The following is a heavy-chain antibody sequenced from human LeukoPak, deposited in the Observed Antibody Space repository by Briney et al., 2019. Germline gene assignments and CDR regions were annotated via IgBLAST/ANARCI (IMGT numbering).Heavy chain of an antibody. V-gene: IGHV3-30-3*01. D-gene: IGHD2-21*02. J-gene: IGHJ6*02. CDR3: ARGVLRGLQDFYFGMDV. CDR1: GFTYSDYA. CDR2: ISFDGNTD. Sequence: PGRSLRLSCAASGFTYSDYAIHWVRQAPGKGLEWVAVISFDGNTDFYADSVKGRFSVARDRSENTVSLQMNSLRPEDTGLYYCARGVLRGLQDFYFGMDVWGQGTTVAVSS.